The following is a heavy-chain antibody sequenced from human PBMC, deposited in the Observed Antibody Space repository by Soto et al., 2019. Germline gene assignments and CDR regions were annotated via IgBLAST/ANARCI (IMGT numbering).Heavy chain of an antibody. D-gene: IGHD3-22*01. J-gene: IGHJ4*02. Sequence: QVQLVQSGAEVRKPGSSVTVSCKASGGTFSRHAISWVRQAPGQGLEWMGGIIPIFGTANHAQKFQGRVTIIADESTSTVYMELSSLRSEETAMYYCARGWGYDSNDYYYAYWGQGTLVIVSS. CDR2: IIPIFGTA. V-gene: IGHV1-69*01. CDR3: ARGWGYDSNDYYYAY. CDR1: GGTFSRHA.